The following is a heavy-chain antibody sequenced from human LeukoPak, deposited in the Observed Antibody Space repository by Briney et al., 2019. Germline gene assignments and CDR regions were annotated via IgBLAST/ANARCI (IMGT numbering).Heavy chain of an antibody. D-gene: IGHD2-21*01. V-gene: IGHV3-48*03. CDR2: ISRSGSTI. J-gene: IGHJ4*02. CDR1: GFTFSSYE. CDR3: ARGGAIPSFDY. Sequence: GGSLRLSYAPSGFTFSSYEMNWVRQAPGKGLEWVSYISRSGSTIYYADSVKGRFTISRDNAKNSLYLQMNSLRAEDTAVYYCARGGAIPSFDYWGQGTLVTVSS.